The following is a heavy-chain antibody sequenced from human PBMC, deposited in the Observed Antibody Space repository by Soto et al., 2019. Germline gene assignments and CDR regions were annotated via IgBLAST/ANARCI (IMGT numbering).Heavy chain of an antibody. J-gene: IGHJ6*02. D-gene: IGHD2-8*01. CDR3: TKSRRSVLMVYGFGGMDV. CDR2: IGGSGDGT. V-gene: IGHV3-23*01. CDR1: GFSVSDYA. Sequence: RRLSCAASGFSVSDYAMSWVRQAPGKGLEWVSSIGGSGDGTYYGDSVKGRFTLSRDTSQKTLYLQMNNLRGEDTAVYFCTKSRRSVLMVYGFGGMDVWGRGTTVTVSS.